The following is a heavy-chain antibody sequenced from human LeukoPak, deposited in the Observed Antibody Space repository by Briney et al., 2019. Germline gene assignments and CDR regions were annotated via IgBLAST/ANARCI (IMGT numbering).Heavy chain of an antibody. J-gene: IGHJ6*02. CDR1: GYTFTSYG. Sequence: ASVKVSCKASGYTFTSYGISWVRQAPGQGREWMGWISAYNGNTNYAQKLQGRVTMTTDTSTSTAYMELRSLRSDDTAVYYCARDVTFVVPAPYGMDVWGQGTTVTVSS. CDR3: ARDVTFVVPAPYGMDV. V-gene: IGHV1-18*01. CDR2: ISAYNGNT. D-gene: IGHD2-2*01.